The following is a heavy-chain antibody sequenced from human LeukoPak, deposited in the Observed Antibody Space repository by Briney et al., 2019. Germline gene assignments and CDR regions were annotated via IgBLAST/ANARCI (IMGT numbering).Heavy chain of an antibody. CDR1: GFTFSSYW. J-gene: IGHJ1*01. D-gene: IGHD6-19*01. CDR2: INTDGSST. Sequence: HPGGSLRLSCAASGFTFSSYWMHWVRQAPGKGLVWVSRINTDGSSTSYADSVKGRFTISRDNSKNTLYLQMNSLRAEDTAVYYCARGRMITGYSSGWYTEYFQHWGQGTLVTVSS. CDR3: ARGRMITGYSSGWYTEYFQH. V-gene: IGHV3-74*01.